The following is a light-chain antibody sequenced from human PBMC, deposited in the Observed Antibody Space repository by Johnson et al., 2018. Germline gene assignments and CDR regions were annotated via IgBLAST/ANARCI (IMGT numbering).Light chain of an antibody. CDR2: ENN. J-gene: IGLJ1*01. V-gene: IGLV1-51*02. CDR1: SSNIGNNY. Sequence: QSVLTQPPSVSAAPGQKVTISCSGSSSNIGNNYVSWYQQLPGTAPKLLIYENNKGPSGIPDRFSGSKSGTSATLGITGLPTGDEADYYCGTWDSRLSAGNDFGTGTTVTVL. CDR3: GTWDSRLSAGND.